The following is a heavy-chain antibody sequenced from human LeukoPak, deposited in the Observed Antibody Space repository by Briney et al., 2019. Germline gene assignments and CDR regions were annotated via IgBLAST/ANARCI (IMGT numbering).Heavy chain of an antibody. CDR2: FDPEDDET. D-gene: IGHD6-19*01. CDR1: GYTLTELS. Sequence: ASVKVSCKVSGYTLTELSMHWVRQTPGKGLEWMGGFDPEDDETIYAQKFQGRVTMTEDTSTSTAYMELRSLRSDDTAVYYCAREGSGSGWKSYYFDYWGQGTLVTVSS. J-gene: IGHJ4*02. V-gene: IGHV1-24*01. CDR3: AREGSGSGWKSYYFDY.